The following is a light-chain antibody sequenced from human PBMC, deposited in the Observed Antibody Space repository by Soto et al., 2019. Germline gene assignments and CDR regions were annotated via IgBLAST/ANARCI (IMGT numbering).Light chain of an antibody. Sequence: EIVLTQSPATLSLSPGERATLSCRASQSVSNSLVWYQQKPGQTPRLLIYDASNRATGIPARFSGSGSGTDFTLTISSLDPEDFAVYYCQQRSNWPPWTFGQGTKVDIK. CDR2: DAS. CDR1: QSVSNS. CDR3: QQRSNWPPWT. J-gene: IGKJ1*01. V-gene: IGKV3-11*01.